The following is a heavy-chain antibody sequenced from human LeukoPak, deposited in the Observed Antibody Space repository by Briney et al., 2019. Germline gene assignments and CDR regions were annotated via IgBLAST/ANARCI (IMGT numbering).Heavy chain of an antibody. J-gene: IGHJ4*02. CDR2: ISGSGGST. D-gene: IGHD4-23*01. CDR1: GFTFSSYA. CDR3: GRGNSGLPDY. V-gene: IGHV3-23*01. Sequence: GGCLRLSCAASGFTFSSYAMNWVRQAPGKGLEWVSGISGSGGSTYYADSVKGRFTISRDNAKNTLYLQMNSLRAEDTAVYYCGRGNSGLPDYWGQGTLVTVSS.